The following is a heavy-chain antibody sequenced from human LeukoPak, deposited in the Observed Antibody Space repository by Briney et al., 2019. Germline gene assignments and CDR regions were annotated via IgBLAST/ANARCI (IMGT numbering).Heavy chain of an antibody. CDR2: IYYSGST. CDR1: GGSISSYY. CDR3: AVSGYYDSSGYTGSDAFDI. J-gene: IGHJ3*02. Sequence: PSETLSLTCTVSGGSISSYYWSWIRQPPGKGLEWIGYIYYSGSTNYNPSLKSRVTISVDTSKNQFSLKLSSVTAADTAVYYCAVSGYYDSSGYTGSDAFDIWGQGTMVTVSS. D-gene: IGHD3-22*01. V-gene: IGHV4-59*12.